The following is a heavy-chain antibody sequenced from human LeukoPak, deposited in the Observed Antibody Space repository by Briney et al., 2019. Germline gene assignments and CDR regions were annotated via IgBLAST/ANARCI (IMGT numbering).Heavy chain of an antibody. V-gene: IGHV3-48*03. Sequence: GGSLRLSCAASGFTFSSYEINWVRQAPGKGLEWVSYISSSGSTIKYADSVKGRFTISRDNSKNTLYVQMNSLRADDTAVYYCAKDSSDYYFDYWGQGTLVTVSS. CDR1: GFTFSSYE. D-gene: IGHD3-22*01. CDR3: AKDSSDYYFDY. CDR2: ISSSGSTI. J-gene: IGHJ4*02.